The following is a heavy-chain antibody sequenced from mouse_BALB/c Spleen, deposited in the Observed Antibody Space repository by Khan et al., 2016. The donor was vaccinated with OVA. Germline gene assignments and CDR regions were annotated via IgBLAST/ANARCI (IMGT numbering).Heavy chain of an antibody. J-gene: IGHJ4*01. V-gene: IGHV1-77*01. CDR3: AKIFYGSSYAMDY. Sequence: QVQLKQSGPELVKPGASVKMSCKTSGYTFTDYDIRWVKQRTGQGLEWIGEIYPGSGSTYYNEKFKGKATLTADKSSNTASMQLSSLTSEDSAVYFCAKIFYGSSYAMDYWGQGTAVTVSS. D-gene: IGHD2-1*01. CDR1: GYTFTDYD. CDR2: IYPGSGST.